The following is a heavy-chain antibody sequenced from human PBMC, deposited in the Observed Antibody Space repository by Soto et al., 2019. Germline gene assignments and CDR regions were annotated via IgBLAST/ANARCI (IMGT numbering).Heavy chain of an antibody. V-gene: IGHV4-31*03. Sequence: SETLSLTCTVSGGSITSGGNWGCWIRQHPGKGLERIGYIYSSGTTYYNPSLQSRVTMSLDMSKNQFSLKLSGVSAADTAVYYFAIENYFNWGNSRCFLSWGQGLLVTVFS. D-gene: IGHD3-16*01. J-gene: IGHJ5*02. CDR2: IYSSGTT. CDR3: AIENYFNWGNSRCFLS. CDR1: GGSITSGGNW.